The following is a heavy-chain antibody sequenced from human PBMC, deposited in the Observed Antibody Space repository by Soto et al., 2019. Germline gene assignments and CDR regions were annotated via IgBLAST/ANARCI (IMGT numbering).Heavy chain of an antibody. CDR2: INDGGIT. CDR3: ARGRVWYCPGDDCGFFFDS. V-gene: IGHV4-31*03. Sequence: PSETLSLTCSVSGGSISNGGYYWSWIRQHPGKGLELIGYINDGGITYYNPSLKSRLTTSLDTSENQFYMKLSSLTAADTAVYFCARGRVWYCPGDDCGFFFDSWGPGILVTVSS. J-gene: IGHJ4*02. CDR1: GGSISNGGYY. D-gene: IGHD2-21*02.